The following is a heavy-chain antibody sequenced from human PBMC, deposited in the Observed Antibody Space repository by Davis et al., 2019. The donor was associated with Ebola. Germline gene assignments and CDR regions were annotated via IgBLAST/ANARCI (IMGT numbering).Heavy chain of an antibody. Sequence: GESLKISCAASGFTFSSYSMNWVRQAPGKGLEWVSSISSSSSTIYYADSVKGRFTISRDNAKNSLYLQMNSLRDEDTAVYYCAREGGYDWGGIMITFGGVQLDYWGQGTLVTVSS. CDR1: GFTFSSYS. CDR2: ISSSSSTI. V-gene: IGHV3-48*02. CDR3: AREGGYDWGGIMITFGGVQLDY. D-gene: IGHD3-16*01. J-gene: IGHJ4*02.